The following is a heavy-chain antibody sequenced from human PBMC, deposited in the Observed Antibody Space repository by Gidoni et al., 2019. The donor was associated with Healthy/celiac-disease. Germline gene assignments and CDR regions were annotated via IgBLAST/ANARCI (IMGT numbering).Heavy chain of an antibody. CDR3: VRDRTIFVSDGFDP. CDR1: GFTFSSYS. CDR2: ISSSSTYI. D-gene: IGHD3-3*01. J-gene: IGHJ5*02. V-gene: IGHV3-21*01. Sequence: EVQLVESGGGLVKPGGSLRLSCAASGFTFSSYSMNWVRQAPGKGLEWVSSISSSSTYIYYADSVKGRFTISRDNAKNSLYLQMNSLRAEDTAVYYCVRDRTIFVSDGFDPWGQGTLVTVSS.